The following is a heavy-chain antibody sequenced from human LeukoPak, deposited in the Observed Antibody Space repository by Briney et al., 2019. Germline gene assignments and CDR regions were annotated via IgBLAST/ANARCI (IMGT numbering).Heavy chain of an antibody. CDR2: TYYSGST. CDR3: ARHGGWNYFDY. V-gene: IGHV4-59*08. D-gene: IGHD3-16*01. Sequence: SETLSLTCTVSGGSISSYYWSWIRQPPGKGLEWIGYTYYSGSTNYNPSLKSRVTISVDTSKNQFSLKLSSVTAADTAVYYCARHGGWNYFDYWGQGTLVTVSS. CDR1: GGSISSYY. J-gene: IGHJ4*02.